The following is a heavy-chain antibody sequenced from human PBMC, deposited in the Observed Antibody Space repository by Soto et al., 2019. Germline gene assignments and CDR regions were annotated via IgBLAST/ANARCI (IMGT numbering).Heavy chain of an antibody. V-gene: IGHV3-74*01. CDR3: TKVFEY. J-gene: IGHJ4*02. Sequence: PGGSLRLSCAASGFTFTNYWMHWVRQVPGKGLVWVSGIDGVGTGTSYSDSVRVRFTISRDNSENTLYLQMNSLRAEDTAVYYCTKVFEYWGQGTQVTVSS. CDR2: IDGVGTGT. CDR1: GFTFTNYW.